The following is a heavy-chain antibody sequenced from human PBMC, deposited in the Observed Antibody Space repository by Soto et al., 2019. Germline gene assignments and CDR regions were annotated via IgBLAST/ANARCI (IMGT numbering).Heavy chain of an antibody. V-gene: IGHV3-30*18. CDR2: ISYDGSNK. CDR3: AKEVRSLIRYYYYGMDV. CDR1: GFTFSSYG. J-gene: IGHJ6*02. Sequence: QVQLVESGGGVVQPGRSLRLSCAASGFTFSSYGMHWVRQAPGKGLEWVAVISYDGSNKYYADSVKGRFTISRDNSKNTLYLQMNSLRAEDTAVYYCAKEVRSLIRYYYYGMDVWGQGTTVTVSS. D-gene: IGHD3-16*01.